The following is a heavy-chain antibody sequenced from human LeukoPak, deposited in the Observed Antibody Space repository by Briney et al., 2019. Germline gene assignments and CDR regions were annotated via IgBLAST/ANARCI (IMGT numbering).Heavy chain of an antibody. V-gene: IGHV4-34*01. CDR1: GGSFSGYY. CDR2: INHSGST. Sequence: SETLSLTCAVYGGSFSGYYWSWIRQPPGKGLEWIGEINHSGSTNYNPSLKSRVTISVDTSKNQFSLKLSSVTAADTAVYYCARLCYDFWSGYFFDYWGQGTLVTVSS. J-gene: IGHJ4*02. D-gene: IGHD3-3*01. CDR3: ARLCYDFWSGYFFDY.